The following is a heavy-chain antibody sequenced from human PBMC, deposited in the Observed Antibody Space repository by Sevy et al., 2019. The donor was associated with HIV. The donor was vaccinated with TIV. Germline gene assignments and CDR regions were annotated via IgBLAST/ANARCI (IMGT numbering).Heavy chain of an antibody. CDR2: IRGSGGST. D-gene: IGHD3-22*01. J-gene: IGHJ6*02. CDR3: HGDYDSSQLASYYYYGMDV. Sequence: GGSLRLSCAASGFMFSSYAMSWVRQAPGKGLEWVSTIRGSGGSTYYADSVKVRFTISRDNSKNTLYLQMNSLRAEDTAVYYCHGDYDSSQLASYYYYGMDVWGQGTTVTVSS. CDR1: GFMFSSYA. V-gene: IGHV3-23*01.